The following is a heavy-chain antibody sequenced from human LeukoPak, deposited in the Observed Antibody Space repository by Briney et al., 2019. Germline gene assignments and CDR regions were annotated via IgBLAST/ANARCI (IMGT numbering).Heavy chain of an antibody. J-gene: IGHJ4*02. CDR2: TNSDGSST. D-gene: IGHD5-18*01. CDR1: GFTFSSYW. CDR3: ARAGGYSYGFDY. Sequence: PGGSLRLSCAASGFTFSSYWMHWVRQAPGKGLVWVSRTNSDGSSTSYADSVKGRFTISRDNAKNTLYLQMNSLRAEDTAVYYCARAGGYSYGFDYWGQGTLVTVSS. V-gene: IGHV3-74*01.